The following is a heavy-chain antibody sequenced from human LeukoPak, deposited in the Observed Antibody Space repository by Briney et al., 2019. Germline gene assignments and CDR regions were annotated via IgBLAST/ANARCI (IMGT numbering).Heavy chain of an antibody. D-gene: IGHD3-10*01. CDR1: GFTFSSYW. CDR3: ARDSDQYSGGFDY. CDR2: ISSSSSYI. Sequence: GGSLRLSCAASGFTFSSYWMNWVRQAPGKGLEWVSSISSSSSYIYYADSVKGRFTISRDNAKNSLYLQMNSLRAEDTAVYYCARDSDQYSGGFDYWGQGTLVTVSS. V-gene: IGHV3-21*01. J-gene: IGHJ4*02.